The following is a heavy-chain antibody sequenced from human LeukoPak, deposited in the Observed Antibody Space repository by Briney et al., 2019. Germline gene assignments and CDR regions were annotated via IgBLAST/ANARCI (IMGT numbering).Heavy chain of an antibody. D-gene: IGHD1-1*01. CDR1: GYSFISYW. Sequence: GESLKISCKDSGYSFISYWIGWVRQMPGKGLEWMGIIYPGDSETRYSPSFQGQVTISADKSINTAYLQWSSLKASDTAMYYCARRYKYGADYWGQGTPVTVSS. J-gene: IGHJ4*02. CDR3: ARRYKYGADY. CDR2: IYPGDSET. V-gene: IGHV5-51*01.